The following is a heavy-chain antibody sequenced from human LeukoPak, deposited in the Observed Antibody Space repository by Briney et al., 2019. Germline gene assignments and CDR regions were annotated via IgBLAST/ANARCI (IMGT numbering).Heavy chain of an antibody. CDR3: ASMYFSQYLQH. D-gene: IGHD2-8*01. CDR2: IYSGGST. CDR1: GFTVNSNY. J-gene: IGHJ1*01. Sequence: PGGSLRLSCAASGFTVNSNYMSWVRQAPGKGLECVSVIYSGGSTYYADSVKGRFTISRDNSKNTLYLQMNSLRAEDTAVYYCASMYFSQYLQHWGQGTLVTVSS. V-gene: IGHV3-53*01.